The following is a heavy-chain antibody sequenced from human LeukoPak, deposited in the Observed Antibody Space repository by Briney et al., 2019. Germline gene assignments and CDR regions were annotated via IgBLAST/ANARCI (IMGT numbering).Heavy chain of an antibody. CDR2: MSSDGSDK. CDR1: GFTFSSYG. CDR3: ARGKIAVPVPLDY. J-gene: IGHJ4*02. D-gene: IGHD2-21*01. V-gene: IGHV3-30*03. Sequence: PGLSLRLSCAASGFTFSSYGMHWVSQAPGKGLEWVAIMSSDGSDKYYADSVKGRFSISRDISQKTLYLQMNSMRTDDASVYYCARGKIAVPVPLDYWGQGPLVSVSS.